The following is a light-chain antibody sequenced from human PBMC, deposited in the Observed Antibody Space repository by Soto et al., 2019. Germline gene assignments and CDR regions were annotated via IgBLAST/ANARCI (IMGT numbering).Light chain of an antibody. V-gene: IGLV2-11*01. J-gene: IGLJ1*01. CDR3: CSYAGSYYV. CDR1: SRDVGGYNY. CDR2: DVS. Sequence: QSALTQPRSVSGSPGQSVTISCTGTSRDVGGYNYVSWYQQHPGKAPKLMICDVSKRPSGVPDRFSGSKSGNRASLTISGLQAEDAADYYCCSYAGSYYVFGTGTK.